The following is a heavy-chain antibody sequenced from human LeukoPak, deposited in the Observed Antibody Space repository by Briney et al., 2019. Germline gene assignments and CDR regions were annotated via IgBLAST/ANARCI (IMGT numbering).Heavy chain of an antibody. V-gene: IGHV1-2*02. D-gene: IGHD3-3*01. CDR2: INPNSGGT. J-gene: IGHJ6*03. CDR1: GYTFIGYY. CDR3: ARNYDFWSGVTYYYYYYMDV. Sequence: GASVKVSCKASGYTFIGYYMHWVRQAPGQGLEWMGWINPNSGGTNYAQKFQGRVTMTRDTSISTAYMELSRLRSDDTAVYYCARNYDFWSGVTYYYYYYMDVWGKGTTVTVSS.